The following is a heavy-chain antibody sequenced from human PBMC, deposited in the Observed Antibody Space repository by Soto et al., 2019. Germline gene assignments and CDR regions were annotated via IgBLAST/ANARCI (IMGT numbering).Heavy chain of an antibody. V-gene: IGHV3-53*01. Sequence: GGSLRLSCAASGFTVSSNYMSWVRQAPGKGLEWVSVIYSGGSTYYADSVKGRFTISRDNSKNTLYLQMNSLRAEDTAVYYCARATVTDNVDYYGMDVWGQGTTVTVSS. CDR1: GFTVSSNY. J-gene: IGHJ6*02. D-gene: IGHD2-21*02. CDR2: IYSGGST. CDR3: ARATVTDNVDYYGMDV.